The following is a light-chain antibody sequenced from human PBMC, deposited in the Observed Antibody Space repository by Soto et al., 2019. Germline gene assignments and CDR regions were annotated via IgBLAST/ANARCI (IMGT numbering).Light chain of an antibody. V-gene: IGLV1-44*01. Sequence: QSVLTQPPSASGTPGQWVTISCSGSSSNIGSKSVNWYQQLPGTAPKLLIYSNTQRPSGVPDRFSGSKSGTSASLAISGLQSVDEADYYCSSYTSSSSPYVFGTGTKVTVL. CDR3: SSYTSSSSPYV. CDR1: SSNIGSKS. CDR2: SNT. J-gene: IGLJ1*01.